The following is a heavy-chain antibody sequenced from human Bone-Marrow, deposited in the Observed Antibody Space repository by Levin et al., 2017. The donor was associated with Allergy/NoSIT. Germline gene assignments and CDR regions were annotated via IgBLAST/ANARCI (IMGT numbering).Heavy chain of an antibody. Sequence: VASVKVSCKASGYTFTSFDINWVRQATGQGPEWMGWVTPNTGNTGYAQKFEGRVSMTTDTSISTAYLELTNLRSDDTAVYYCAKELDPGSFARFDPWGQGTLVTVSS. CDR1: GYTFTSFD. D-gene: IGHD1-26*01. J-gene: IGHJ5*02. CDR3: AKELDPGSFARFDP. CDR2: VTPNTGNT. V-gene: IGHV1-8*01.